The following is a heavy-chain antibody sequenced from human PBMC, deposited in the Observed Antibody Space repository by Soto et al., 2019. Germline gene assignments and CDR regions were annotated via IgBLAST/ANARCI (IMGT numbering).Heavy chain of an antibody. CDR2: IYYSGST. D-gene: IGHD6-6*01. J-gene: IGHJ6*02. CDR3: ARDRLYSSSSRNYYGMDV. Sequence: SETLSLTCTVSGGSISSYYWSWIRQPPGKGLEWIGYIYYSGSTNYNPSLKSRVTISVDTSKNQCSLKLSSVTAADTAVYYCARDRLYSSSSRNYYGMDVWGQGTTVTVSS. V-gene: IGHV4-59*01. CDR1: GGSISSYY.